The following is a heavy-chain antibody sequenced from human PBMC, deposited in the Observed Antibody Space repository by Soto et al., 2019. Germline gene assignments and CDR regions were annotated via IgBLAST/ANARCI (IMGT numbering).Heavy chain of an antibody. D-gene: IGHD3-10*01. CDR2: IYADGRT. J-gene: IGHJ4*02. Sequence: DVQLVESGGGLIQPGGSLRLSCVVSGFSVSDDYLTWVRQAPGKGLECVSVIYADGRTYYTGSVMGRFTLSRDNSKNTVYLQMNSLRVEDTAMYFCTRDWYGLGRNWGQGTLVSVSS. V-gene: IGHV3-53*01. CDR3: TRDWYGLGRN. CDR1: GFSVSDDY.